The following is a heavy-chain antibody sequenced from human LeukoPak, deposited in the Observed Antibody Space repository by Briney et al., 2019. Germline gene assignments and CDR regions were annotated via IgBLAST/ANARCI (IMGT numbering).Heavy chain of an antibody. V-gene: IGHV3-33*01. CDR3: ARGNYYDSSGYYGDYFDY. J-gene: IGHJ4*02. D-gene: IGHD3-22*01. CDR1: GFTFSSYG. CDR2: IWYDGSNK. Sequence: GRSLRLSCAASGFTFSSYGMHWVRQAPGKGLEWVAVIWYDGSNKYYADSVKGRFTISRDNSKNTLYLQMNSLRAEDTALYYCARGNYYDSSGYYGDYFDYWGQGTLVTVSS.